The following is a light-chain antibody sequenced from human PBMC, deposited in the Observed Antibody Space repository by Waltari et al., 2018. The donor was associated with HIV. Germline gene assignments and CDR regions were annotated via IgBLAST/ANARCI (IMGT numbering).Light chain of an antibody. V-gene: IGLV2-8*01. J-gene: IGLJ6*01. Sequence: QSALTQPPAASGSPGQSVTISCTGTSNDIGPYNYVSWYQQHPDKAPRLLIYEVNKRPVGVPGRFSGSNSGNTASLTVSGLQAEDEADYYCSSYAGSGKLLLFGGGTKVTVL. CDR1: SNDIGPYNY. CDR3: SSYAGSGKLLL. CDR2: EVN.